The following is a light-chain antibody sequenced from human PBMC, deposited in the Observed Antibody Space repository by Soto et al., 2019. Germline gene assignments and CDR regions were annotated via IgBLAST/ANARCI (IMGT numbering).Light chain of an antibody. CDR1: SSDVGAYNY. J-gene: IGLJ1*01. V-gene: IGLV2-14*01. Sequence: QSVLTQPASVSGSPGQSITISCTGTSSDVGAYNYVSWYQQHPGKAPKLMIYEVSNRPSGVSDRFSGSKSGTSASLAIAGLQTEDEGDYYCQTYDSSLSGLYVFGTGTKLTVL. CDR2: EVS. CDR3: QTYDSSLSGLYV.